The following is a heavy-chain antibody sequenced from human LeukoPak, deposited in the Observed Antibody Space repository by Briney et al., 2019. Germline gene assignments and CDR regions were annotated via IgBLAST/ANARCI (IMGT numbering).Heavy chain of an antibody. J-gene: IGHJ4*02. CDR2: IKSKTDGGTT. CDR1: GFTFSNAW. D-gene: IGHD3-10*01. CDR3: AKDKSMARGIISDYFDY. V-gene: IGHV3-15*01. Sequence: GGSLRLSCAASGFTFSNAWMSWVRQAPGKGLEWVGRIKSKTDGGTTDYAAPVKGRFTISRDDSKNTLYLQMNSLRAEDTAVYYCAKDKSMARGIISDYFDYWGQGTLVTVSS.